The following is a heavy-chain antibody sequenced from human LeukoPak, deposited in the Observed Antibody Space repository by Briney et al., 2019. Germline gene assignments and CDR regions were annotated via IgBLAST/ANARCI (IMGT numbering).Heavy chain of an antibody. CDR3: ARSTLPGRSGRTEFFQH. Sequence: FISDSGNTIYYADSVEGRFTISRDNAKNSLYLQMHSLRAEDTAMYYCARSTLPGRSGRTEFFQHWGQGTLVTVSS. D-gene: IGHD6-19*01. CDR2: ISDSGNTI. J-gene: IGHJ1*01. V-gene: IGHV3-11*01.